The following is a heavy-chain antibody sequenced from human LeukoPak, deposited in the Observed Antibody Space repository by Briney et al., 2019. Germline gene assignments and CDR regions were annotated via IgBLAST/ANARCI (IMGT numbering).Heavy chain of an antibody. Sequence: PSETLSVTCTVSGASFTSGDQYWNWIRRRPGEGLEWIGSIHPSGTLYNNPSLESRVTISIDTSKNQFSLNLNSVTAADTAVYFCSRGLDSRKLGYWGQGTLVTVSS. D-gene: IGHD3-22*01. CDR2: IHPSGTL. CDR3: SRGLDSRKLGY. CDR1: GASFTSGDQY. J-gene: IGHJ4*02. V-gene: IGHV4-31*03.